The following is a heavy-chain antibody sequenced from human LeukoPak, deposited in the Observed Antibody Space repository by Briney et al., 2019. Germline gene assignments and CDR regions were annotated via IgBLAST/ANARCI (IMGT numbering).Heavy chain of an antibody. CDR1: GGSISSYY. Sequence: PSETLSLTCTVSGGSISSYYWSWIRQPPGKGLEWIGYIYYSGSTNYNPSLKSRVTISVDTSKNQFSLKLSSVTAADTAVYYCAREEGYDSSGYYYRVNDAFDIWGQGTMVTVSS. J-gene: IGHJ3*02. D-gene: IGHD3-22*01. CDR3: AREEGYDSSGYYYRVNDAFDI. V-gene: IGHV4-59*12. CDR2: IYYSGST.